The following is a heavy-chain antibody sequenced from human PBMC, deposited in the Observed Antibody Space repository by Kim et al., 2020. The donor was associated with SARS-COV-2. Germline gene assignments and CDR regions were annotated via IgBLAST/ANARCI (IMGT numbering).Heavy chain of an antibody. J-gene: IGHJ4*02. V-gene: IGHV1-8*01. CDR2: MNPNSGNT. CDR3: ARGLPSGDYVDY. Sequence: ASVKVSCKASGYTFTSYDINWVRQATGQGLEWMGWMNPNSGNTGYAQKFQGRVTMTRNTSINTAYMELSSLRSEDTAMYYCARGLPSGDYVDYWGQGTLVTVSS. D-gene: IGHD4-17*01. CDR1: GYTFTSYD.